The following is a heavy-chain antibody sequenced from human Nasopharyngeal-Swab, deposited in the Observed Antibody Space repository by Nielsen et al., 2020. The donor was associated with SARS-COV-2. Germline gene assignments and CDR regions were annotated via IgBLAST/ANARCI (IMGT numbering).Heavy chain of an antibody. J-gene: IGHJ4*02. CDR3: AKDETTTGYYFDY. D-gene: IGHD4-17*01. V-gene: IGHV3-30*18. CDR2: ISYDGCNK. CDR1: GFTFSSYG. Sequence: GESLKISCAASGFTFSSYGMHWVRQAPGKGLEWVAVISYDGCNKYYADSVKGRFTISRDNSKNTLYLQMNSLRAEDTAVYYCAKDETTTGYYFDYWGQGTLVTVSS.